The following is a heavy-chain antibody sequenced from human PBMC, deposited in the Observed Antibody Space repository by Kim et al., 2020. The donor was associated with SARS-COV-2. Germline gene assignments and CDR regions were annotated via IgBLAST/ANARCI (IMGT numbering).Heavy chain of an antibody. CDR1: GFTFSSYG. V-gene: IGHV3-33*01. D-gene: IGHD6-13*01. CDR3: AREEGLGIAAAGGEGYYYGMDV. J-gene: IGHJ6*02. Sequence: GGSLRLSCAASGFTFSSYGMHWVRQAPGKGLEWVAVIWYDGSNKYYADSVKGRFTISRDNSKNTLYLQMNSLRAEDTAVYYCAREEGLGIAAAGGEGYYYGMDVWGQGTTVTVSS. CDR2: IWYDGSNK.